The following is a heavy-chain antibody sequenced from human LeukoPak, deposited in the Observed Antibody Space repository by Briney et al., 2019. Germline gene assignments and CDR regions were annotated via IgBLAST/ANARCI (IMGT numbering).Heavy chain of an antibody. CDR1: GFTFSRDA. V-gene: IGHV3-30*04. D-gene: IGHD2-8*02. CDR3: ARWADGTVAFDY. J-gene: IGHJ4*02. Sequence: GGSLRLSCAASGFTFSRDAMHWVRQAPGKGLEWVAVISYDGSNKYYADSVKGRFTISGDNSKNTLYLQMNSLRAEDTAVYYCARWADGTVAFDYWGQGTLVTVSS. CDR2: ISYDGSNK.